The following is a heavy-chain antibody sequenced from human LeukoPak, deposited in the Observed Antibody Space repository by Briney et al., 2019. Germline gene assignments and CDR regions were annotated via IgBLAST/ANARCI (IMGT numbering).Heavy chain of an antibody. Sequence: ASVKVSCKASGYTFTSYAMNWVRQAPGQGLEWMGWINTNTGNPTYAQGFTGRFVFSLDTSVSTAYLQISSLKAEDTAVYYCAREESVGDPLGVSLDIWGQGTMVTVSS. CDR1: GYTFTSYA. V-gene: IGHV7-4-1*02. D-gene: IGHD2-8*01. CDR2: INTNTGNP. J-gene: IGHJ3*02. CDR3: AREESVGDPLGVSLDI.